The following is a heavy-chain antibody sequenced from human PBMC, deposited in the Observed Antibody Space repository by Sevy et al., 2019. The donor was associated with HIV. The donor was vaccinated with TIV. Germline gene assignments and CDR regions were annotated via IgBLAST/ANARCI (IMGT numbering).Heavy chain of an antibody. CDR1: GFRFSNYA. V-gene: IGHV3-30*03. Sequence: GGSLRLSCAASGFRFSNYAMHWVRQAPGKGLEWVAVISYDGYNKYYADSVKGRFTISRDNSKNTLYLQMNSLRPEDTAVYYCARDRYPKPTKVIITTYYYGMDVWGQGTTVTVSS. CDR2: ISYDGYNK. CDR3: ARDRYPKPTKVIITTYYYGMDV. J-gene: IGHJ6*02. D-gene: IGHD3-22*01.